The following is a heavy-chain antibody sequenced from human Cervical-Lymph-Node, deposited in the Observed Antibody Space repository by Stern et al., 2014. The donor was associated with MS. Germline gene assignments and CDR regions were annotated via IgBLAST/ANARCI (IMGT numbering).Heavy chain of an antibody. CDR1: GYTFISYY. Sequence: QVQLLQSGAEAKKPGASVKVSCKASGYTFISYYMNWVRQAPGQGLEWMGIINPSDNNTFYAQKIQGRVTMTRDTSTSTVYMELSSLRSEDTAVYFCAREADGMDVWGQGTTVTVSS. CDR3: AREADGMDV. CDR2: INPSDNNT. J-gene: IGHJ6*02. V-gene: IGHV1-46*03.